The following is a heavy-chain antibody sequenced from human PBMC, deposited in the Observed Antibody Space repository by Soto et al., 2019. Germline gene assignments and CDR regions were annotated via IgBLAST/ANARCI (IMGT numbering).Heavy chain of an antibody. CDR1: VFTFISYS. CDR2: ISSSSSTI. J-gene: IGHJ4*02. CDR3: ARWNYDDY. Sequence: GWSLRLSCASSVFTFISYSMNWVRQAPGKGLEWVSYISSSSSTIYYADSVKGRFTISRDNAKNSLYLQMNSLRDEDTAVYYCARWNYDDYWGQGTLVTVSS. D-gene: IGHD5-12*01. V-gene: IGHV3-48*02.